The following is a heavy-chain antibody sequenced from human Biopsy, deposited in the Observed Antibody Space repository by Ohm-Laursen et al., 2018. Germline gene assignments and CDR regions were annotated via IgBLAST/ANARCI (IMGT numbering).Heavy chain of an antibody. CDR2: INHSSII. V-gene: IGHV4-34*01. J-gene: IGHJ3*02. D-gene: IGHD5/OR15-5a*01. Sequence: SDTLSLTCGVSGGPLRGYYWTWIRQSPGKGLEWIGDINHSSIIKYNPSLKSRLTISADTSKNQFSLKMTSVTAADTAMYYCARGEAGVYDALDIWGQGTMVIVSS. CDR3: ARGEAGVYDALDI. CDR1: GGPLRGYY.